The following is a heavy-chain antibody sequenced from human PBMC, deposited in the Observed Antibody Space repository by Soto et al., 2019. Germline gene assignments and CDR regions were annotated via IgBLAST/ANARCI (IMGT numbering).Heavy chain of an antibody. D-gene: IGHD6-19*01. CDR2: ISYDGSNK. CDR3: AKDLLSGWVDY. Sequence: GGSLRLSCAASGFTFSSYGMHWVRQAPGKGLEWVAVISYDGSNKYYADYVKGRFTISRDNSKNTLYLQMNSLRAEDTAVYYCAKDLLSGWVDYWGQGTLVTVSS. J-gene: IGHJ4*02. CDR1: GFTFSSYG. V-gene: IGHV3-30*18.